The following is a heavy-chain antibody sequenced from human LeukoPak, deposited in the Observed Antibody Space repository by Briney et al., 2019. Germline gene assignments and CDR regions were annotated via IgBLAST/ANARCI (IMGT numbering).Heavy chain of an antibody. Sequence: SETLSLTCTVSGGSISSHYWSWIRQPPGRGLEWIGYIYYSGSTNYNPSLKSRVTISVDTSKNQFSLKLSSVTAADTAVYYCARVLAAAYFDYWGQGTLVTVSS. V-gene: IGHV4-59*11. J-gene: IGHJ4*02. D-gene: IGHD6-13*01. CDR2: IYYSGST. CDR1: GGSISSHY. CDR3: ARVLAAAYFDY.